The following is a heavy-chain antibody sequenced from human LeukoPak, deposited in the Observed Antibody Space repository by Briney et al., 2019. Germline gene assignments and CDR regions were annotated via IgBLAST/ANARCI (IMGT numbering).Heavy chain of an antibody. V-gene: IGHV3-30*02. CDR1: GFTFSSYG. CDR3: AKDQIGGWYDSAFDY. J-gene: IGHJ4*02. Sequence: GGSLRLSCAASGFTFSSYGMHWVRQAPGKGLEWVAFIRYDGSNKYYADSVKGRFTISRDNSKNTLYLQMNSLRAEDTAVYYCAKDQIGGWYDSAFDYWGQGTLVTVSS. D-gene: IGHD6-19*01. CDR2: IRYDGSNK.